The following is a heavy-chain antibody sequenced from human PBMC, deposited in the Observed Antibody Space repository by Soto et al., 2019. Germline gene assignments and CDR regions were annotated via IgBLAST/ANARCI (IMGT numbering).Heavy chain of an antibody. V-gene: IGHV3-23*01. CDR2: ISGSGGST. CDR3: AKDPPDSSGYYPPGLY. D-gene: IGHD3-22*01. CDR1: GFTFSSYA. J-gene: IGHJ4*02. Sequence: EVQLLESGGGLVQPGGSLRLSCAASGFTFSSYAMSWVRQAPGKGLEWVSAISGSGGSTYYADSVKGRFTISRDNSKNTLYLQMNSLRAEDTAVYYCAKDPPDSSGYYPPGLYWGQGTLVTVSS.